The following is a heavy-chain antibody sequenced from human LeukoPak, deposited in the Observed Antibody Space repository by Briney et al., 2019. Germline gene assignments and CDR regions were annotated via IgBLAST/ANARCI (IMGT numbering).Heavy chain of an antibody. V-gene: IGHV4-59*01. D-gene: IGHD3-10*01. CDR1: GGSISSYY. CDR2: IYYSGST. CDR3: ARVMSGFGMDV. J-gene: IGHJ6*02. Sequence: SETLSLTCTVSGGSISSYYWSWIRQPPGKGLEWIGYIYYSGSTNYNPSLKSRVTISVGTSKNQFSLKLSSVTAADTAVYYCARVMSGFGMDVWGQGTTVTVSS.